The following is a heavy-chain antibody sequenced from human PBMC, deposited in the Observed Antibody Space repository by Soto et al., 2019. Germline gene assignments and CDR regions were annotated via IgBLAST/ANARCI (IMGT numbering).Heavy chain of an antibody. CDR1: GFTFSGYY. Sequence: EVQLVESGGGLVQPGGSLTLSCAASGFTFSGYYMTWFRQSPGRGLEWVGNIKQDGSEKYYVDSLKGRFSISRDNAKKSLYLQMNSLRVEDTAVYYCARGRSDDYFDYWGQGTLVTVSS. CDR3: ARGRSDDYFDY. D-gene: IGHD2-15*01. V-gene: IGHV3-7*01. CDR2: IKQDGSEK. J-gene: IGHJ4*02.